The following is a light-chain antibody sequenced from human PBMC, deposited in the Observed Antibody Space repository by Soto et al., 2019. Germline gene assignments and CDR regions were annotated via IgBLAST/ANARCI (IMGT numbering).Light chain of an antibody. V-gene: IGKV3-11*01. J-gene: IGKJ5*01. CDR1: QSVSTF. Sequence: DIVLTQSPATLSLSPGERATLSCRASQSVSTFLGWYQQKPGQAPRLLINDASNRATGIPARFSGSGSGTDLSLTISSLDPEDFAIYYCQQRSNWPPTFGQGTRLEI. CDR3: QQRSNWPPT. CDR2: DAS.